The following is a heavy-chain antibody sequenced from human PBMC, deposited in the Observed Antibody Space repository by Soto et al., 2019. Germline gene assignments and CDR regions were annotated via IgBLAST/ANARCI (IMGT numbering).Heavy chain of an antibody. V-gene: IGHV3-11*06. Sequence: GGSLRLSCAASGFTFSDYYMSWIRQAPGKGLEWVSYISSSSSYTNYADSVKGRFTISRDNAKNSLYLQMNSLRAEDTAVYYCARFYYDSSGYLPSPYYYYHGMDVWGQGTTVTVS. CDR3: ARFYYDSSGYLPSPYYYYHGMDV. CDR2: ISSSSSYT. J-gene: IGHJ6*02. CDR1: GFTFSDYY. D-gene: IGHD3-22*01.